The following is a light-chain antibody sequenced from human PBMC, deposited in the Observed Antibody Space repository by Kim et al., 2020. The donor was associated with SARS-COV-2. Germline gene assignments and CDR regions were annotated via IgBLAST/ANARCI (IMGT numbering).Light chain of an antibody. J-gene: IGLJ2*01. CDR1: SIGSKS. V-gene: IGLV3-21*04. Sequence: PGKTARITWGGNSIGSKSGHWYQQKPGQAPVLVINYDSDRPSGIPERFSGSNSGNTATLTISRVEAGDEADYYCQVWDSSSDHRVVFGGGTQLTVL. CDR2: YDS. CDR3: QVWDSSSDHRVV.